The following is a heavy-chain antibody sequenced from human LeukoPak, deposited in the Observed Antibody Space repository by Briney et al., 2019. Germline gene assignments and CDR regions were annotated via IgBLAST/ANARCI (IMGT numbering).Heavy chain of an antibody. Sequence: GGSLRLSCAASGFTFGDYAMNWGRQAPGKGLEWVSGISWDSRTINYADSVRGRFTISRDNAKSSLCLQMNSLRPEDTALYYCAKASISYGYKDDAFDIWGQGTMVT. CDR3: AKASISYGYKDDAFDI. CDR2: ISWDSRTI. V-gene: IGHV3-9*01. J-gene: IGHJ3*02. CDR1: GFTFGDYA. D-gene: IGHD3-16*01.